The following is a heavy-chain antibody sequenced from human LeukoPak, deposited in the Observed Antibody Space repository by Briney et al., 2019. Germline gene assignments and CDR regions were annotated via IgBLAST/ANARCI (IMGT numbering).Heavy chain of an antibody. CDR1: GYTFTSYA. CDR2: IIPIFGTA. V-gene: IGHV1-69*13. Sequence: GASVKVSCKASGYTFTSYAISWVRQAPGQGLEWMGGIIPIFGTANYAQKFQGRVTITADESTSTAYMELSSLRSEDTAVYYCARTYTYYYDSSGYYYVYPQFDYWGQGTLVTVSS. J-gene: IGHJ4*02. D-gene: IGHD3-22*01. CDR3: ARTYTYYYDSSGYYYVYPQFDY.